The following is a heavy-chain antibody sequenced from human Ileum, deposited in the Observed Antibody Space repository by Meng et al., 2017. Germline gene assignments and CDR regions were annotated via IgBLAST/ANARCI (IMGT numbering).Heavy chain of an antibody. CDR2: IKSKIDGGTT. CDR1: GFTFSNAW. V-gene: IGHV3-15*05. J-gene: IGHJ4*02. Sequence: AGSLRLSCAAPGFTFSNAWMSSVRQAPGKGLEWVGRIKSKIDGGTTDYAAPVKGRFTISSDDSENTLYLQRNSLETEYTAVYYFRFHSSAVDYWGQGTLVTVSS. D-gene: IGHD2-21*01. CDR3: RFHSSAVDY.